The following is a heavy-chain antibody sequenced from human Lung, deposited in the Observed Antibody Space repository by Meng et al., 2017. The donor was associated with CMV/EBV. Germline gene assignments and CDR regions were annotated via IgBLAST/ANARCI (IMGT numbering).Heavy chain of an antibody. CDR1: GFTVNDKY. D-gene: IGHD3-10*01. V-gene: IGHV3-66*01. CDR2: IYRGDNT. Sequence: VQWVDSGGGLVQPGGSLVLSCAASGFTVNDKYMSLVRQPPGKGLEWVSIIYRGDNTYYADSVKGRFTVSRDNSKNTMYLQMNSLRVEDTAVYYCTGDSQLHPNLDYWGQGTLVTVSS. J-gene: IGHJ4*02. CDR3: TGDSQLHPNLDY.